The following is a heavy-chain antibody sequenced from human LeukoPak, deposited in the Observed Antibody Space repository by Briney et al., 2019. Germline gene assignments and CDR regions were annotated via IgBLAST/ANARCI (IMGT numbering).Heavy chain of an antibody. J-gene: IGHJ4*02. CDR2: ISFGGDT. D-gene: IGHD2-8*01. Sequence: PESLSLTCTVSGDSINRRSYYWAWIRQPPGKGLEWIGSISFGGDTDHNPSLRSRVTITEDMSKNHFSLRLTSVTAADTAVYYCARHANGVFDYWGQGTLVTVSS. CDR3: ARHANGVFDY. V-gene: IGHV4-39*01. CDR1: GDSINRRSYY.